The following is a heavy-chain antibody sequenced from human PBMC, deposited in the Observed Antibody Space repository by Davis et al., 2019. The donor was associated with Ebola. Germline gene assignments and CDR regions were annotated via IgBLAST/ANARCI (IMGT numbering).Heavy chain of an antibody. CDR3: ASSRSGYGRVDP. CDR1: GGSISSGGYY. Sequence: PSETLSLTCTVSGGSISSGGYYWSWIRQHPGKGLEWIGYIYYSGSTYYNPSLKSRVTISVDTSKNQFSLKLSSVTAADTAVYYCASSRSGYGRVDPWGQGTLVTVSS. CDR2: IYYSGST. J-gene: IGHJ5*02. D-gene: IGHD3-3*01. V-gene: IGHV4-31*03.